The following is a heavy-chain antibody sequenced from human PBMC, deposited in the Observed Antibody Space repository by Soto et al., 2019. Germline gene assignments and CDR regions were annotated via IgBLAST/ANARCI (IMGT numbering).Heavy chain of an antibody. J-gene: IGHJ4*02. CDR3: AKTSGESYPESRVFDS. CDR2: ITYSGGDT. Sequence: GGSLRLSCAASGFIFGSFAMSWVRQAPGKGLEGVSVITYSGGDTPYADSVKGRFTISRDNSKNILYLQMTGLRDEDAAIYYCAKTSGESYPESRVFDSWGQGTRVTVSS. V-gene: IGHV3-23*01. CDR1: GFIFGSFA. D-gene: IGHD1-26*01.